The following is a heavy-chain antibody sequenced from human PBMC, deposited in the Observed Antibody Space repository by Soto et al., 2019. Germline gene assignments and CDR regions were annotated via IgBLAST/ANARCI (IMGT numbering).Heavy chain of an antibody. J-gene: IGHJ5*02. CDR2: IYTSGST. D-gene: IGHD4-17*01. Sequence: WLRQPAGKGLEWIGRIYTSGSTNYNPSLKSRVTMSVDTSKNQFSLKLSSVTAADTAVYYCASTPPTVTTGELRFDPWGQGTLVTVSS. CDR3: ASTPPTVTTGELRFDP. V-gene: IGHV4-4*07.